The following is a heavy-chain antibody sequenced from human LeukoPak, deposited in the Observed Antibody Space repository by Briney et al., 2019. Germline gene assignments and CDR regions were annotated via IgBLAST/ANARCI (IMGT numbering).Heavy chain of an antibody. CDR3: ARKQWVPYYFDY. CDR1: GGFISNHY. D-gene: IGHD6-19*01. CDR2: FHYSGSI. J-gene: IGHJ4*02. V-gene: IGHV4-59*11. Sequence: SETLSLTCTVSGGFISNHYWSWIRQPPGKGLKWIGNFHYSGSINYNPALKSRVTISVDTSKNQFSLKLTSVTAADTAVHYCARKQWVPYYFDYWGQGTLVTVSS.